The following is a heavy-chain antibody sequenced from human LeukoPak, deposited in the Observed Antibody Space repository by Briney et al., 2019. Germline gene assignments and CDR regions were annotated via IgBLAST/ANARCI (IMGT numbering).Heavy chain of an antibody. CDR2: ISYDGSNK. V-gene: IGHV3-30*04. Sequence: GRSLRLSCAASGFTFSSYAMHWVRQAPGKGLEWVAVISYDGSNKYYADSVKGRFTISRDNSKNTLYLQMNSLRAEDTAVYYCAKDMRIRRLNDAFDIWGQGTMVTVSS. CDR3: AKDMRIRRLNDAFDI. D-gene: IGHD2-15*01. CDR1: GFTFSSYA. J-gene: IGHJ3*02.